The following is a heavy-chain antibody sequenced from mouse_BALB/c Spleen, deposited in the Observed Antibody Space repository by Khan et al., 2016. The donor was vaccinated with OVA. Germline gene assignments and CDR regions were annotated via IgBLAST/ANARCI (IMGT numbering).Heavy chain of an antibody. CDR1: GYAFNNDM. D-gene: IGHD1-1*02. V-gene: IGHV1-54*01. CDR2: IKPGSGGT. J-gene: IGHJ3*01. Sequence: QVQLKESGAELVRPGTSVKVSCKASGYAFNNDMLEWVKQRPGQGLEWIGVIKPGSGGTNYNEKLKGKATLTADKSSNTAYMQLSSLTSDDSAVYFCARGEYGSLAYWGQGTLVTVSA. CDR3: ARGEYGSLAY.